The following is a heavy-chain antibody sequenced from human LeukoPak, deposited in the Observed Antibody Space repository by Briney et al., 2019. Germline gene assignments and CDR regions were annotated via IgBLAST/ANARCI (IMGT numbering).Heavy chain of an antibody. CDR1: GGSISSSSYY. J-gene: IGHJ4*02. D-gene: IGHD2-21*02. CDR3: ARHIIPPCGGDCYSWDY. Sequence: SETLSLTCTVSGGSISSSSYYWGWIRQPPGKGLEWIGSIYYSGSTYYNPSLKSRVTISVDTSKNQFSLKLSSVTAADTAVYYCARHIIPPCGGDCYSWDYWGQGTLVTVSP. CDR2: IYYSGST. V-gene: IGHV4-39*01.